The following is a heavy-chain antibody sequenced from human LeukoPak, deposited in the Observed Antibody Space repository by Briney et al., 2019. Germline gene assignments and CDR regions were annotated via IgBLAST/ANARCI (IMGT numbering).Heavy chain of an antibody. Sequence: SETLSLTCTVSGGSIGSSSYYWGWIRQPPGKGLEWIGSIYYSGSTYYNPSLKSRVTISVDTSKNQFSLKLSSVTAADTAVYYCARVRAPPRLLSYSFDPWGQGTLVTVSS. CDR3: ARVRAPPRLLSYSFDP. CDR2: IYYSGST. D-gene: IGHD2-21*02. CDR1: GGSIGSSSYY. V-gene: IGHV4-39*07. J-gene: IGHJ5*02.